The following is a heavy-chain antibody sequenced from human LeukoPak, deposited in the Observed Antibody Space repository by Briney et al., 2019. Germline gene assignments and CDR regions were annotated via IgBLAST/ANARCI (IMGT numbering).Heavy chain of an antibody. CDR2: IIPILGIA. J-gene: IGHJ4*02. CDR1: GGTFSSYA. V-gene: IGHV1-69*04. CDR3: ASRKAAPALWVRFDY. D-gene: IGHD6-6*01. Sequence: ASVKVSCKASGGTFSSYAISWVRQAPGQGLEWMGRIIPILGIANYAQKFQGRVTITADKSTSTAYMELSSLRSEDTAVYYCASRKAAPALWVRFDYWAREPWSPSPQ.